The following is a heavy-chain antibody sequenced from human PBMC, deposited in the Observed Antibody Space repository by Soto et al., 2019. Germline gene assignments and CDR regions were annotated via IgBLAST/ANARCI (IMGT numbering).Heavy chain of an antibody. V-gene: IGHV1-8*01. CDR2: MNPNSGNT. J-gene: IGHJ4*02. D-gene: IGHD5-12*01. CDR3: ARDASTKAFEY. Sequence: ASVQVSCKASGYTFTSYDINWVRQATGQGLEWMGWMNPNSGNTVYAQKFQGRVTMTRNTSISTAYMELSSLRSEDTAVYYCARDASTKAFEYWGQGTLVTVSS. CDR1: GYTFTSYD.